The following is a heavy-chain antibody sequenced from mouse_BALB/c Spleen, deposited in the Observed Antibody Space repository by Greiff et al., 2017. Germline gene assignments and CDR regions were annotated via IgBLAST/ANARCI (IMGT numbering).Heavy chain of an antibody. CDR3: ASREISTAYWYFDV. CDR1: GYTFTSYT. J-gene: IGHJ1*01. CDR2: INPSSGYT. D-gene: IGHD1-2*01. Sequence: QVQLQQSAAELARPGASVKMSCKASGYTFTSYTMHWVKQRPGQGLEWFGYINPSSGYTEYNQKFKDKTTLTADKSSSTAYMQLSSLTSEDSAVYYCASREISTAYWYFDVWGAGTTVTVSS. V-gene: IGHV1-4*02.